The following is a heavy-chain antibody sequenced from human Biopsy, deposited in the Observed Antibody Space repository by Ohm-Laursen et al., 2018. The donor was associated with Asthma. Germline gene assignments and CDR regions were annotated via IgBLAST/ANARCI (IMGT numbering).Heavy chain of an antibody. Sequence: SLRLSCTASGFTFGDYCMSWVRQVPGRGLEWVANIKHDGSENNHVDSLKGRFTISRDNAKNSLYLQMSSLRAEDTAVYYCARTFHFWSPYHAEHYQLWGQGTLVTVSS. J-gene: IGHJ1*01. CDR1: GFTFGDYC. CDR3: ARTFHFWSPYHAEHYQL. V-gene: IGHV3-7*01. D-gene: IGHD3-3*02. CDR2: IKHDGSEN.